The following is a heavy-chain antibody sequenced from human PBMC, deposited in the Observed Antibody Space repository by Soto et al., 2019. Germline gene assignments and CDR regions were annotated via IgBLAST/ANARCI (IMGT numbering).Heavy chain of an antibody. J-gene: IGHJ4*02. Sequence: QVQLQESGPGLVKASQTLSLICSVSGESISSGGYYWSWIRHHPGKGLEWIGYIYDSESAYYNPSLKSRVTTTMVASQNHFAMQLSSVTAAATAVYHRARAASSSSAADYWGQGTLITVSS. CDR1: GESISSGGYY. D-gene: IGHD6-6*01. CDR2: IYDSESA. CDR3: ARAASSSSAADY. V-gene: IGHV4-31*03.